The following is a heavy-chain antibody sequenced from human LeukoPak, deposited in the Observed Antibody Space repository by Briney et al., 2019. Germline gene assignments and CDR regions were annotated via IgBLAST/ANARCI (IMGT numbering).Heavy chain of an antibody. J-gene: IGHJ3*02. Sequence: GGSLRLSCAASGFAFSNAWMSWVRQAPGKGLEWVGRIKSKTDGGTTDYAAPVKGRFTISRDDSKNTLYLQMNSLKTEDTAVYYCTTGMLGARVAFDIWGQGTMVTVSS. CDR3: TTGMLGARVAFDI. D-gene: IGHD1-26*01. CDR2: IKSKTDGGTT. V-gene: IGHV3-15*01. CDR1: GFAFSNAW.